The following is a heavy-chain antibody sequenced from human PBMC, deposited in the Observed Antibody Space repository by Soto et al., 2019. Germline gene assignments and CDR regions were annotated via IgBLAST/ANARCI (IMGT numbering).Heavy chain of an antibody. CDR2: IHHSGST. D-gene: IGHD1-26*01. V-gene: IGHV4-4*02. CDR1: GDSINSSHW. Sequence: SETLSLTCAVSGDSINSSHWWNWVRQPPGKGLEWIGYIHHSGSTNYNPSLQSRVTISVDTSKNHFSLELTSVTAADTAVYYWARAWEHIYFDYWGQGALVTASS. J-gene: IGHJ4*02. CDR3: ARAWEHIYFDY.